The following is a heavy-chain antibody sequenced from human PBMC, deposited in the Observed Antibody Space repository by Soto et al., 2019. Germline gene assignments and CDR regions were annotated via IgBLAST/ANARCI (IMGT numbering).Heavy chain of an antibody. Sequence: EVQLLESGGGLVQPGGSLRLSCAASGFAFSSYAMNWVRQAPGKGLEWVSTVSGGGSSTYYAYSVKGRFTISRDNSKNTMYLQMSSLRAEDTRFYYCAKTQLGLRKSSDYWGQGTLVTVSS. D-gene: IGHD5-12*01. CDR3: AKTQLGLRKSSDY. J-gene: IGHJ4*02. CDR1: GFAFSSYA. CDR2: VSGGGSST. V-gene: IGHV3-23*01.